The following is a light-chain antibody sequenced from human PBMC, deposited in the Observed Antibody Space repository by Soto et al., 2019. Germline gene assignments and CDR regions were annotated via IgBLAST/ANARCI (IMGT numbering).Light chain of an antibody. CDR3: QQTYNLPPT. Sequence: DIQLTQSPFSLSASVGDRVSITCRTSQTISNYLNWYHHRPGQAPKLLIYSTSNLQGGVPSRFSGGGAGTEFTLTISSLQPEDFGSYSCQQTYNLPPTFGGGTRVQIK. CDR2: STS. J-gene: IGKJ4*01. V-gene: IGKV1-39*01. CDR1: QTISNY.